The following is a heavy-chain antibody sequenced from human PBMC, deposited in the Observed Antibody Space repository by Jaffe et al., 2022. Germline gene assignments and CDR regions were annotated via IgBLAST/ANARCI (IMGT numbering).Heavy chain of an antibody. CDR3: ARTTTVTSSFLAFDI. V-gene: IGHV1-2*06. J-gene: IGHJ3*02. Sequence: QVQLMQSGAEVKKPGASVKVSCKASGYTFTDYYIHWVRQAPGQGLEWMGRISPNSGVTRYTQKFQDRVSMTRDTSISTAYMELSRLQSDDTAVYYCARTTTVTSSFLAFDIWGQGTMVTVSS. CDR2: ISPNSGVT. CDR1: GYTFTDYY. D-gene: IGHD4-17*01.